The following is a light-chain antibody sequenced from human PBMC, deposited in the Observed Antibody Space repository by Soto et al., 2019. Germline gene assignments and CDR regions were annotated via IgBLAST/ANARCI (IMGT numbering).Light chain of an antibody. V-gene: IGKV3-11*01. CDR2: DSS. CDR1: QSVSSH. J-gene: IGKJ5*01. Sequence: EIVFTNYPATLSGSRGERATLSCRASQSVSSHLAWFQQRPGQAPRLLIYDSSNRATGIPARFSGSGSGTDFTLTISSLGTEDFAVYYCQQSSNSITFGQGTRLEIK. CDR3: QQSSNSIT.